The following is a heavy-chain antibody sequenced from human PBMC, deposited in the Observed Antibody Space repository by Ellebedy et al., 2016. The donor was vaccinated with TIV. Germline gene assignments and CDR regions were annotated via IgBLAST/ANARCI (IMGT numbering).Heavy chain of an antibody. V-gene: IGHV1-18*01. CDR2: ISAYNGNT. D-gene: IGHD3-10*01. CDR1: GGTFSSYA. J-gene: IGHJ4*02. Sequence: ASVKVSXKASGGTFSSYAISWVRQAPGQGLEWMGWISAYNGNTNYAQKLQGRVTMTTDTSTSTAYMELRSLRSDDTAVYYCARDKSSYGSGSPTNWGQGTLVTVSS. CDR3: ARDKSSYGSGSPTN.